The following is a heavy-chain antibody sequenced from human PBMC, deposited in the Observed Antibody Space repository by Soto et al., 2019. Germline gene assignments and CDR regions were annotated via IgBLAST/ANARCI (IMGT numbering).Heavy chain of an antibody. CDR3: AGTYYDFWSGSTDAFDI. J-gene: IGHJ3*02. V-gene: IGHV3-74*01. Sequence: GVSLRLSCAASGFTFSSYWMHWVRQAPGKGLVWVSRINSDGSSTSYADSVKGRFTISRDNAKNTLYLQMNSLRAEDTAVYYCAGTYYDFWSGSTDAFDIWGQGTMVNVSS. CDR1: GFTFSSYW. D-gene: IGHD3-3*01. CDR2: INSDGSST.